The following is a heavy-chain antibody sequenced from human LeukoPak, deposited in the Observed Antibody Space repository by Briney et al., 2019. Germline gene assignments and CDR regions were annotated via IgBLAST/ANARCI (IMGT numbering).Heavy chain of an antibody. V-gene: IGHV1-24*01. CDR1: GYTLTELS. Sequence: GASVKVSCKVSGYTLTELSMHWVRQAPGKGLEWMGGFDPEDGETIYAQKFQGRVTMTEDTSTDTAYMELSSLRSEDTAVYYCATDLDCSSTSCSYYYGMDVWGQGTTVTVSS. CDR2: FDPEDGET. CDR3: ATDLDCSSTSCSYYYGMDV. J-gene: IGHJ6*02. D-gene: IGHD2-2*01.